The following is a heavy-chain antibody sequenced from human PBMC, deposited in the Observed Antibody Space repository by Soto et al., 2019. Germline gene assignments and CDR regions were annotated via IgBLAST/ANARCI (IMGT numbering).Heavy chain of an antibody. CDR1: GGTFSSYA. V-gene: IGHV1-69*06. CDR3: ARDSQYCSSTSCPFDY. J-gene: IGHJ4*02. D-gene: IGHD2-2*01. Sequence: GASVKVSCKASGGTFSSYAISCVRQAPGQGLEWMGGIIPIFGTANYAQKFQGRVTITADKSTSTAYMELSSLRSEDTAVYYCARDSQYCSSTSCPFDYWGQGTLVTVSS. CDR2: IIPIFGTA.